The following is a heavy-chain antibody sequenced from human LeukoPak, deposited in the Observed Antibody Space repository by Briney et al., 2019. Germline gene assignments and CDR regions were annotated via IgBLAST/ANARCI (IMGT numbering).Heavy chain of an antibody. CDR2: ISWNSVTI. CDR1: GFTFDDYA. CDR3: AKDEFVASDFTGAFDI. V-gene: IGHV3-9*03. D-gene: IGHD2-8*02. Sequence: GRSLRLSCAASGFTFDDYAMHWVRHAPGKGLEWVSGISWNSVTIVYADSVKGRFTISRDNAKNSLYLQMNSLRAEDMALYYCAKDEFVASDFTGAFDIWGQGTMVTVSS. J-gene: IGHJ3*02.